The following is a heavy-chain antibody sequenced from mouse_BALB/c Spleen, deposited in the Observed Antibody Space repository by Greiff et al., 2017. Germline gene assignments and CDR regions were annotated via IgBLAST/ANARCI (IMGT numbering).Heavy chain of an antibody. J-gene: IGHJ4*01. V-gene: IGHV2-9*02. D-gene: IGHD1-1*01. CDR2: IWAGGST. Sequence: VKVVESGPGLVAPSQSLSITCTVSGFSLTSYGVHWVRQPPGKGLEWLGVIWAGGSTNYNSALMSRLSISKDNSKSQVFLKMNSLQTDDTAMYYCARGITTVHAMDYWGQGTSVTVSS. CDR1: GFSLTSYG. CDR3: ARGITTVHAMDY.